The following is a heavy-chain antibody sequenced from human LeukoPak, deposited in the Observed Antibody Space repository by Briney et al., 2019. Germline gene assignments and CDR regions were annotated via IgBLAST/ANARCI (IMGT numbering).Heavy chain of an antibody. Sequence: SETLSLTCAVYGGSFSGYYWSWIRQPPGKGLEWIGEINHSGSTNYNPSLKSRVTISVDTSKNQFSLKLSPVTAADTAVYYCARALFYCSGGSCYAGYYYGMDVWGQGTTVTVSS. J-gene: IGHJ6*02. CDR1: GGSFSGYY. V-gene: IGHV4-34*01. D-gene: IGHD2-15*01. CDR3: ARALFYCSGGSCYAGYYYGMDV. CDR2: INHSGST.